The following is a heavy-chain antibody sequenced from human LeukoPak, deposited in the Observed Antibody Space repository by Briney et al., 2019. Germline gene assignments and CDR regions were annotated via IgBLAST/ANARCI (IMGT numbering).Heavy chain of an antibody. Sequence: GGSLRLSCAASGFTFSSYEMNWVRQAPGKGLKWVSYISSSGSTIYYADSVKGRFTISRDNAKNSLYLQMNSLRAEDTAVYYCARDTHRYFDWLKTYYYYGMDVWGKGTTVTVSS. CDR3: ARDTHRYFDWLKTYYYYGMDV. CDR2: ISSSGSTI. D-gene: IGHD3-9*01. J-gene: IGHJ6*04. CDR1: GFTFSSYE. V-gene: IGHV3-48*03.